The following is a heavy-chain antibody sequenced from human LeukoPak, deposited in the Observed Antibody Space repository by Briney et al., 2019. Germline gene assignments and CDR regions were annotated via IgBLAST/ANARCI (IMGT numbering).Heavy chain of an antibody. CDR3: ARDLRITIFGVAYDWFDP. D-gene: IGHD3-3*01. CDR1: GGSISSGGYY. CDR2: IYYSGST. Sequence: PSETLSLTCAVSGGSISSGGYYWSWIRQHPGKGLEWIGYIYYSGSTYYNPSLKSRVTISVDTSKNQFSLKLSSVTAADTAVYYCARDLRITIFGVAYDWFDPWGQGTLVTVSS. V-gene: IGHV4-31*11. J-gene: IGHJ5*02.